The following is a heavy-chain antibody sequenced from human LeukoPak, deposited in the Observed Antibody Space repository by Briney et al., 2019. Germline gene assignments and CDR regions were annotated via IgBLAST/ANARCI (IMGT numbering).Heavy chain of an antibody. CDR1: GFTFSGYG. CDR3: ARASGYSGSRRWFDP. CDR2: IWHDGTDK. D-gene: IGHD5-12*01. Sequence: PGRSLRLSCAASGFTFSGYGMHWVRQPPGRGLEWVAIIWHDGTDKYYADSVKGRFTISRHTSKNTLYLQMSSLRAEDTAVYYCARASGYSGSRRWFDPWGQGTLVTVSS. V-gene: IGHV3-33*01. J-gene: IGHJ5*02.